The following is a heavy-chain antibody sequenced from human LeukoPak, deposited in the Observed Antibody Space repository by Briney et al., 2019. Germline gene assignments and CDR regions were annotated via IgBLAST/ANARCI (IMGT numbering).Heavy chain of an antibody. D-gene: IGHD5-12*01. CDR3: ARSGYDRYYYYMDV. V-gene: IGHV4-4*07. J-gene: IGHJ6*03. CDR2: IYTSGST. Sequence: SETLSLTCTASGGSISSYYWSWIRQPAGKGLEWIGRIYTSGSTNYNPSLKSRVTMSVDTSKNQFSLKLSSVTAADTAVYYCARSGYDRYYYYMDVWGKGTTVTVSS. CDR1: GGSISSYY.